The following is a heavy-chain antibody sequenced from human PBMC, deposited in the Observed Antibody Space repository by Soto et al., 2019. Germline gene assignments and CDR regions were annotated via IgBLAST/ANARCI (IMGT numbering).Heavy chain of an antibody. CDR3: AKGPENYYYGMDV. J-gene: IGHJ6*02. CDR1: GFTFSSYA. V-gene: IGHV3-23*01. CDR2: ISGSGGST. Sequence: GGSLRLSCAASGFTFSSYAMSWVRQAPGKGLGWVSAISGSGGSTYYADSVKGRFTISRDNSKNTLYLQMNSLRAEDTAVYYCAKGPENYYYGMDVWGQGTTVTVSS.